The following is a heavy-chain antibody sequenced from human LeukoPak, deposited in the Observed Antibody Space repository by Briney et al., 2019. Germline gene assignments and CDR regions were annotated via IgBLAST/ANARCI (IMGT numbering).Heavy chain of an antibody. V-gene: IGHV5-10-1*01. Sequence: GESLKISCKGSGYSFTSYWISWGRQMPGKGLEWMGRIDPSDSYTNYSPSFQGHVTISADKSISTAYLQWSSLKASDSAMYYCATRLLWFGDQKGDYWGQGTLVTVSS. CDR1: GYSFTSYW. J-gene: IGHJ4*02. CDR3: ATRLLWFGDQKGDY. CDR2: IDPSDSYT. D-gene: IGHD3-10*01.